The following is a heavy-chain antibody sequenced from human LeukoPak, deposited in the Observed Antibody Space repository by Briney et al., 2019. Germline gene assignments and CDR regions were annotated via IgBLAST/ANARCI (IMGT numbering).Heavy chain of an antibody. CDR3: ARSEMVAATVYYFDY. V-gene: IGHV1-2*06. D-gene: IGHD2-15*01. CDR1: GYTFTGYY. J-gene: IGHJ4*02. CDR2: INPNSGGT. Sequence: ASVKVSCKASGYTFTGYYMHWVRQAPGHGLEWMGRINPNSGGTNSAQKFQGRVTMTRDTSISTAYMELSRLRSDDTAVYYCARSEMVAATVYYFDYWGQGTLVTVSS.